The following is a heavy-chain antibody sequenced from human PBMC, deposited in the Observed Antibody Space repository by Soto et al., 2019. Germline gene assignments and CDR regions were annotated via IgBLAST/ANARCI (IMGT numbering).Heavy chain of an antibody. CDR3: ARVGLFCSGYRVAYYYYMHV. CDR2: INHSGST. V-gene: IGHV4-34*01. CDR1: GGSFSGYY. D-gene: IGHD3-3*01. Sequence: SETLSLTCAVYGGSFSGYYWSWIRQPPGKGLEWIGEINHSGSTNYNPSLKSRVTISVDTSKNQFSLKLSSVTAADTAVYYCARVGLFCSGYRVAYYYYMHVWGNGTPVTV. J-gene: IGHJ6*03.